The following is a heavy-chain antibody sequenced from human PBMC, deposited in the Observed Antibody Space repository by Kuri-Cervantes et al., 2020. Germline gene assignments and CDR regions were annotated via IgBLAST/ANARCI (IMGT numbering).Heavy chain of an antibody. J-gene: IGHJ3*02. V-gene: IGHV4-61*01. Sequence: SETPSLTCTVSGGSISSSSYYWGWIRQPPGKGLEWIGYIYYSGSTNYNPSLKSRVTISVDTSKNQFSLKLSSVTAADTAVYYCARDQGSDYYDSSGDAAFDIWGQGTMVTVSS. D-gene: IGHD3-22*01. CDR3: ARDQGSDYYDSSGDAAFDI. CDR1: GGSISSSSYY. CDR2: IYYSGST.